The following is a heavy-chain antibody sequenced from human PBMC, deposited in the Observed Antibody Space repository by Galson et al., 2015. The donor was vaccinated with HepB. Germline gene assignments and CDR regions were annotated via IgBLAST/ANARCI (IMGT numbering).Heavy chain of an antibody. Sequence: SVKVSCKVSGYTLTELSMHWVRQAPGKGLEWMGGFDPEDGETIYAQKFQGRVTMTEDTSTDTAYMELSSLRSEDTAVYYCATAGEGRPSYYYYGMDVWGQGTTVTVSS. V-gene: IGHV1-24*01. D-gene: IGHD3-16*01. CDR3: ATAGEGRPSYYYYGMDV. CDR2: FDPEDGET. CDR1: GYTLTELS. J-gene: IGHJ6*02.